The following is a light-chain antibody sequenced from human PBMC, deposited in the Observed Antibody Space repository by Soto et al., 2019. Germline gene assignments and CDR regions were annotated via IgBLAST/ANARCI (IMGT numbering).Light chain of an antibody. CDR3: MQALQTPRFT. CDR1: QSLLHSNGYNY. CDR2: LGS. V-gene: IGKV2-28*01. Sequence: DIVMTQSPLSLPVTPGEPASISCRSSQSLLHSNGYNYLDWYLQKPGQSPQLLIYLGSNRASGVPDRISGSGSGTNFTLKISRVKAEDVGVYYCMQALQTPRFTFGPGTKVDIK. J-gene: IGKJ3*01.